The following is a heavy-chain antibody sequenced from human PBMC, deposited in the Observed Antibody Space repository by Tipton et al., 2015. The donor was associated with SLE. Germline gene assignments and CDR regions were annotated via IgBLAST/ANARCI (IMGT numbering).Heavy chain of an antibody. CDR2: FHYSGST. CDR1: SGSISSHS. CDR3: ARGTYYFDY. J-gene: IGHJ4*02. V-gene: IGHV4-59*08. Sequence: TLSLTCTVSSGSISSHSWTWIRRTPGKGLECIGYFHYSGSTNYNPSLRSRVTMSVDTSKSQFSLKLNSITAADTVVYYCARGTYYFDYWGQGTLVTVSS.